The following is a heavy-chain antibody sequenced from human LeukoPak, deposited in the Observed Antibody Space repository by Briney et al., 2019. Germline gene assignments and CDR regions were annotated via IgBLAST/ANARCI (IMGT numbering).Heavy chain of an antibody. D-gene: IGHD3-22*01. CDR2: ITSTSSTI. V-gene: IGHV3-48*04. CDR1: GFTFNNYN. Sequence: PGGSLRLSCTASGFTFNNYNMNWVRQAPGKGLEWVSYITSTSSTIYYADSVKGRFTISRDNARNSLYLQMNSLRAEDTAVYYCARAAHYYDSGGFLHEAFDVWGQGTMVTVSS. CDR3: ARAAHYYDSGGFLHEAFDV. J-gene: IGHJ3*01.